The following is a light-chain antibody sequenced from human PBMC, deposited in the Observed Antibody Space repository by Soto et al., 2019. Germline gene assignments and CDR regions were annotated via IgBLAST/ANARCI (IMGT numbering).Light chain of an antibody. V-gene: IGKV1-39*01. CDR1: QSISSY. Sequence: DIQMTQSPSSLSASVGDKVTITCRASQSISSYLNWYQQKPGKAPKLLIYAASSLQSGVPSRFSGSGSGTDFTLTISSLQPEDFATYYCQHSYSTPWTFDQGTKVEIK. J-gene: IGKJ1*01. CDR2: AAS. CDR3: QHSYSTPWT.